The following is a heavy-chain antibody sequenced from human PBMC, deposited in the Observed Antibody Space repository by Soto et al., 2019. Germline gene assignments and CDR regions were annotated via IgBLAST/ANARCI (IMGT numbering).Heavy chain of an antibody. CDR2: ISGSGGST. Sequence: EVQLLESGGGLVQPGGSLRLSCAASGFTFSSYAMSWVRQAPGKGLEWVSAISGSGGSTYYADSVKGRFTISRDNSKNTLYLQMNSLRAEDTAVYYCAKHDCSGGSCSDAFDIWGQGTMVTVSS. V-gene: IGHV3-23*01. CDR3: AKHDCSGGSCSDAFDI. J-gene: IGHJ3*02. D-gene: IGHD2-15*01. CDR1: GFTFSSYA.